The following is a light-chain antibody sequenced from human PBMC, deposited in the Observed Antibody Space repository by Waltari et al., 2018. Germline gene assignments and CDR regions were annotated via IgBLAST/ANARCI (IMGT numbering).Light chain of an antibody. V-gene: IGLV2-14*03. CDR2: DVP. CDR1: SSDVGAFNY. Sequence: QSALTQPASVSGSPGQSITISCTGTSSDVGAFNYVFWSQQHPGRAPKLLIYDVPARPSGVSIRFSGATSGNTASLTISGLQAEDEADYYCSSYRGSYTLVFGGGTKVTVL. J-gene: IGLJ3*02. CDR3: SSYRGSYTLV.